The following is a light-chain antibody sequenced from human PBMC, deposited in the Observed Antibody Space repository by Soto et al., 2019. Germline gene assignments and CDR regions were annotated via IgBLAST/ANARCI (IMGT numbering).Light chain of an antibody. V-gene: IGLV2-14*01. CDR1: SSDVGSFNY. CDR3: SSYTRSSTWV. J-gene: IGLJ3*02. Sequence: QSALTQPVAVSGSPTQSITISCTGTSSDVGSFNYVSWYQQHPGKAPKLLIFDVSSRPSGVSNRFSGSKSGNTASLTISGLQAEDEADYYCSSYTRSSTWVFGGGTKLTVL. CDR2: DVS.